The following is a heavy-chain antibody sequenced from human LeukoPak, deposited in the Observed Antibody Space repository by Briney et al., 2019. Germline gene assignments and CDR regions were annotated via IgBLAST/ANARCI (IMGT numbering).Heavy chain of an antibody. CDR2: ISSSSSYI. Sequence: GGSLRLSCAASGFTFSSYSMNWVRQAPGKGLEWVSSISSSSSYIYHADSVRGRFTISRDNAKNSLYLQMNSLRAEDTAVYYCARGSGHDYAFDIWGQGTMVTVSS. D-gene: IGHD2-21*02. CDR1: GFTFSSYS. V-gene: IGHV3-21*01. CDR3: ARGSGHDYAFDI. J-gene: IGHJ3*02.